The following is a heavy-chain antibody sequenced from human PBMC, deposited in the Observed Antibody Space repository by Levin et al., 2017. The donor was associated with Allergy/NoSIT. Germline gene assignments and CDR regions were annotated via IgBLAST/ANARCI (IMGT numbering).Heavy chain of an antibody. J-gene: IGHJ4*02. V-gene: IGHV3-30-3*01. CDR2: ISSDGSDH. CDR3: ARNWIEDYYDSSGHPRRTAPVGY. CDR1: GFTFRLYT. Sequence: GESLKISCGVSGFTFRLYTMNWVRQAPGKGLEWMAGISSDGSDHYYADSLKGRISISRDNSKNTLFLQLNSLRAEDTAVYYCARNWIEDYYDSSGHPRRTAPVGYWGQGTLVTVSS. D-gene: IGHD3-22*01.